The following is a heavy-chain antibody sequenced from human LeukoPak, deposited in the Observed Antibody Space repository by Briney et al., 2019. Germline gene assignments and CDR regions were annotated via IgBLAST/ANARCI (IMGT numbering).Heavy chain of an antibody. J-gene: IGHJ4*02. D-gene: IGHD3-3*01. CDR3: AKEVWRGFDS. CDR1: GFTFSRFA. CDR2: ISGSGETT. V-gene: IGHV3-23*01. Sequence: GGSLRLSCAASGFTFSRFAMSWVRQAPGKGLEWVSVISGSGETTYYADSVKGRFTISRDNSKNTLYVEMNGLRADDTAVYFCAKEVWRGFDSWGQGTLVTVSS.